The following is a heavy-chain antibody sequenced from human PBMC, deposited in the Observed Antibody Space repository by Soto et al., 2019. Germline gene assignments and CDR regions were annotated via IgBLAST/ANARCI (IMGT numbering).Heavy chain of an antibody. CDR3: ARGFEDYVWGTYPSQY. D-gene: IGHD3-16*02. CDR2: IIGSSVYI. J-gene: IGHJ4*02. V-gene: IGHV3-21*01. Sequence: GGSLRLSCVVSGFTFSNYAMNWVRQAPGQGLEWVASIIGSSVYIHYADSVKGRFTVSRDNDKNSVFLQMDSLRAEDTAMYYCARGFEDYVWGTYPSQYWGQGILVTVSS. CDR1: GFTFSNYA.